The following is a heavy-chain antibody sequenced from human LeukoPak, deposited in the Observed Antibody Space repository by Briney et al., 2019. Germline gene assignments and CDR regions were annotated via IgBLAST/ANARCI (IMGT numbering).Heavy chain of an antibody. D-gene: IGHD6-13*01. J-gene: IGHJ6*02. Sequence: SQTLSLTCAISGDSVSSNSAAWNWIRQSPSRGLEWLGRTYYRSKWYYDSAVSVKSRITINPDTSTNQFSLQLNSVTPEDTAEYYCARDRIAATEDYYHGMDVWGQGTTVTVSS. V-gene: IGHV6-1*01. CDR2: TYYRSKWYY. CDR3: ARDRIAATEDYYHGMDV. CDR1: GDSVSSNSAA.